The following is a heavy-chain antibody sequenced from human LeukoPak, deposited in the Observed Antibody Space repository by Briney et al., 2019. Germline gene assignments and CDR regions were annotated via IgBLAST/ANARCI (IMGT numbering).Heavy chain of an antibody. CDR3: ARVGDRHYYDSSGYRD. CDR1: GYTFTSYG. D-gene: IGHD3-22*01. CDR2: ISAYNGNT. V-gene: IGHV1-18*01. J-gene: IGHJ4*02. Sequence: ASVKVSCKASGYTFTSYGISWVRQAPGQGLEWMGWISAYNGNTNYAQKLQGRVTMTTDTSTSTAYMELRSLRSDDTAVYYCARVGDRHYYDSSGYRDWGQGTLVTVSS.